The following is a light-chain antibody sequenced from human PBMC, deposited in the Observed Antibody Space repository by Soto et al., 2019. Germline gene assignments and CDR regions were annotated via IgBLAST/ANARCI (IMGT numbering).Light chain of an antibody. CDR1: SSDVGGYNY. CDR3: SSYTSRTTLNV. J-gene: IGLJ1*01. V-gene: IGLV2-14*01. Sequence: QSALAQPTSVSGSPGQSIAISCTGTSSDVGGYNYVSWHQQHPGKAPKLMIYEVNNRPSGISNRFSGSKSGNTASLTISGLQAEDEADYYCSSYTSRTTLNVFGSGTKLTVL. CDR2: EVN.